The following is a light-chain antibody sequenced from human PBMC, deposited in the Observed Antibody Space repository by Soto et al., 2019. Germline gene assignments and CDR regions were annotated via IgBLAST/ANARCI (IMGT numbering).Light chain of an antibody. CDR2: GVS. CDR3: QKYNDWPPSWT. V-gene: IGKV3-15*01. CDR1: QSISST. J-gene: IGKJ1*01. Sequence: EIVMTQSPATLSVSPGERVTLSCRASQSISSTLAWHQQRPGQAPRLLIYGVSTRATGIPARFSGSGSGTEFTLTISSVQSEDFAVYYCQKYNDWPPSWTFGQGTKVEIK.